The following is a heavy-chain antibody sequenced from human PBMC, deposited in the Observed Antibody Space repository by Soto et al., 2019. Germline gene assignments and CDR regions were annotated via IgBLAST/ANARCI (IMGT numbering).Heavy chain of an antibody. J-gene: IGHJ4*02. CDR2: ISYSGRT. Sequence: QVQLQESGPGLVKPSATLSLTCTVSGGSVSSGSYYWSWIRQPPGKGLEWIGYISYSGRTNYNPYLKSRLTISLDTCKDQFYLMLSSVTAADTDVYDCAIALLRPYRYSPFAYWGQGTLMTDSS. CDR1: GGSVSSGSYY. V-gene: IGHV4-61*01. CDR3: AIALLRPYRYSPFAY. D-gene: IGHD1-26*01.